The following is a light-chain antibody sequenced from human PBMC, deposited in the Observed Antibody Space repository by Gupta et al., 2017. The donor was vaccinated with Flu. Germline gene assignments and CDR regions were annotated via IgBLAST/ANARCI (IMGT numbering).Light chain of an antibody. J-gene: IGKJ5*01. CDR2: AAS. Sequence: IQMAQPPSSLSASVRDKVTTTCRASQNIANFLNWYQKKPGKAPKLLVYAASVLQSGVPSWCSGSASGTDFTLTISSLQPEYFATYYCQQSYTSPHFGQGTRLEMK. CDR1: QNIANF. CDR3: QQSYTSPH. V-gene: IGKV1-39*01.